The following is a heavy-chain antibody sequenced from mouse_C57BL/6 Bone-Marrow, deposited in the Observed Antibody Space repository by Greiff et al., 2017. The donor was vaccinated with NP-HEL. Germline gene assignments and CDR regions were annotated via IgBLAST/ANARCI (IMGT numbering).Heavy chain of an antibody. CDR1: GFTFTDYY. D-gene: IGHD2-4*01. V-gene: IGHV7-3*01. CDR2: IRNKANGYTT. Sequence: EVQLVESGGGLVQPGGSLSLSCAASGFTFTDYYMSWVRQPPGKALEWLVFIRNKANGYTTEYSASVKGRFTISRDNSQSILYLQMNALAAEDSATYYCARSIYYDYADYPFYAMDYWGQGTSVTVSS. J-gene: IGHJ4*01. CDR3: ARSIYYDYADYPFYAMDY.